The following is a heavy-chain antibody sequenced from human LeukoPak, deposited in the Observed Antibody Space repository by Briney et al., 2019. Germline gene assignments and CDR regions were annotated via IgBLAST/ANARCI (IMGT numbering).Heavy chain of an antibody. V-gene: IGHV4-61*02. CDR1: GGSISSGSYY. D-gene: IGHD3-10*01. CDR3: LRYYYYYYYMDV. CDR2: IYTSGST. Sequence: SETLSLTCTVSGGSISSGSYYWSWIRQPAGKGLEWIGRIYTSGSTNYNPSLKSRVTISVDTSKNQFSLKLSSVTAADTAVYYCLRYYYYYYYMDVWGKGTTVTVSS. J-gene: IGHJ6*03.